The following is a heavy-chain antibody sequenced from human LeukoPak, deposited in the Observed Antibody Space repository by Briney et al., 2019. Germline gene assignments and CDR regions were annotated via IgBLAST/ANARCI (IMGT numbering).Heavy chain of an antibody. Sequence: GGSLRLSCAASGFTVSSNYMSWVRQAPGKGLEWVANIKQDGSEKYYVDSVKGRFTISRDNAKNSLYLQMNSLRAEDTAVYYCARGKGDGYNFNWFDPWGQGTLVTVSS. J-gene: IGHJ5*02. CDR2: IKQDGSEK. D-gene: IGHD5-24*01. CDR1: GFTVSSNY. CDR3: ARGKGDGYNFNWFDP. V-gene: IGHV3-7*01.